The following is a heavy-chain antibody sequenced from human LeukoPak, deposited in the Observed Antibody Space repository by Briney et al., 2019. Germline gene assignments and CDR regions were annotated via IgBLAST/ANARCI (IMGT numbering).Heavy chain of an antibody. V-gene: IGHV4-59*01. CDR1: GSSINNYY. CDR2: ILSSGST. Sequence: SETLSLTCTVSGSSINNYYWSWIRQPPGKGLEWIGYILSSGSTNYNPSVKSRVTISVDTSKNQFSLRLSSVTAADTAVYFCARTNQISEAAFDIWGQGTMVIVSS. CDR3: ARTNQISEAAFDI. D-gene: IGHD1-14*01. J-gene: IGHJ3*02.